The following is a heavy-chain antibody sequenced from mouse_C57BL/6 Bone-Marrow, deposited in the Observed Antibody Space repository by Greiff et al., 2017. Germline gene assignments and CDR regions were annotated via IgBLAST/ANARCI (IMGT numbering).Heavy chain of an antibody. D-gene: IGHD2-3*01. J-gene: IGHJ2*01. CDR1: GYAFSSSW. CDR2: IYPGDGDT. CDR3: ARKDDGSQRLDY. V-gene: IGHV1-82*01. Sequence: VQLQQSGPELVKPGASVKISCKASGYAFSSSWMNWVKQRPGKGLEWIGRIYPGDGDTNYNGKFKGKATLTADKSSSTAYMQLSSLTSEDSAVYFCARKDDGSQRLDYWGQGTTLTVSS.